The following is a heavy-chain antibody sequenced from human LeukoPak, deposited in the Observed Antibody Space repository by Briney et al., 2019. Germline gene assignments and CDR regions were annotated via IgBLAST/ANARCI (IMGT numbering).Heavy chain of an antibody. Sequence: GGSLRLSCAASGFTFSTYGMTWVRQAPGKGLEWVSAISGSGGSTYYADSVKGRFTISRDNSKNTLYLQMNSLRAENTAVYYCAKDSSSWNNWFDPWGQGTLVTVSS. CDR3: AKDSSSWNNWFDP. D-gene: IGHD6-13*01. J-gene: IGHJ5*02. CDR2: ISGSGGST. CDR1: GFTFSTYG. V-gene: IGHV3-23*01.